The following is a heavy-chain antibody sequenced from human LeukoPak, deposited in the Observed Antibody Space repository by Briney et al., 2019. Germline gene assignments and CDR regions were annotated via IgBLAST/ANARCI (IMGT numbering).Heavy chain of an antibody. CDR2: ISWNSGSI. CDR1: GFTFDDYA. V-gene: IGHV3-9*01. J-gene: IGHJ5*02. D-gene: IGHD3-22*01. CDR3: AKSDYYDSSGYSGSPYWFDP. Sequence: GRSLRLSCAASGFTFDDYAMHWVRQAPGKGLEWVSGISWNSGSIGYADSVKGRFTISRDNAKNSLYLQMNSLRAEGTALYYCAKSDYYDSSGYSGSPYWFDPWGQGTLVTVSS.